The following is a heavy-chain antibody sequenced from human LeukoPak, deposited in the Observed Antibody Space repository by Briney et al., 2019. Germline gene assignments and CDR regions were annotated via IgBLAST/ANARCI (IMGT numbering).Heavy chain of an antibody. CDR2: IYYSGST. CDR1: GGSFSGYY. CDR3: ARDTGVPKGMDV. V-gene: IGHV4-34*09. J-gene: IGHJ6*02. Sequence: SETLSLTCAVYGGSFSGYYWSWIRQPPGKGLEWIGYIYYSGSTYYNPSLKSRLTISVDTSKNQFSLKLSSVTAADTAVYYCARDTGVPKGMDVWGQGTTVTVSS. D-gene: IGHD3-3*01.